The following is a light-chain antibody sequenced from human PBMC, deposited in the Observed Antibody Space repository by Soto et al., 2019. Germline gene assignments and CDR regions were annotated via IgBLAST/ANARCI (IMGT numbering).Light chain of an antibody. Sequence: EIVLTQSPATLSLSPGERATLSCRASQSVSGCLAWYQQKPGQAPRLLIYDASNRATGIPARFSGSGSGTDLPLTISSLEPEDFAVYYCQQRCNWPPVTFGGGTKVEIK. J-gene: IGKJ4*01. CDR1: QSVSGC. CDR2: DAS. V-gene: IGKV3-11*01. CDR3: QQRCNWPPVT.